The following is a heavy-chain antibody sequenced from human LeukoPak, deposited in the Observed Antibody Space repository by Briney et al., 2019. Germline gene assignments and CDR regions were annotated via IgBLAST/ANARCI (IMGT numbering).Heavy chain of an antibody. J-gene: IGHJ4*02. V-gene: IGHV1-18*01. CDR1: GYTFTSYG. CDR3: ARVGAYYYDSSGYAAGY. D-gene: IGHD3-22*01. CDR2: ISAYNGNT. Sequence: ASVKVSCKASGYTFTSYGISWVRQAPGQGLEWMGWISAYNGNTNYAQKLQGRVTMTTDTSTSTAYMELRSLRSDDTAVYYCARVGAYYYDSSGYAAGYWGQGTLVTVSS.